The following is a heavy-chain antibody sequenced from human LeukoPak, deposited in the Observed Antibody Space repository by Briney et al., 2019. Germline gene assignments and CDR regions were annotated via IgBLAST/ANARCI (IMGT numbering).Heavy chain of an antibody. D-gene: IGHD2-21*01. CDR1: GFTFSSYA. Sequence: QTRGSLRLSCAASGFTFSSYAMSWVRQAPGKGLEWVSAISGSGGSTYYADSVKGRFTISRDNSRNTLYLQMNSLRVADTAVYFCTKVRLSNLCYYYGMDVWGQGTTVTVSS. J-gene: IGHJ6*02. CDR2: ISGSGGST. V-gene: IGHV3-23*01. CDR3: TKVRLSNLCYYYGMDV.